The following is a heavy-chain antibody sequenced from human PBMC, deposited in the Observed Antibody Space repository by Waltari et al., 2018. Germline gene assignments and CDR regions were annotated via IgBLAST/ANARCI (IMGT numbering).Heavy chain of an antibody. J-gene: IGHJ5*02. Sequence: QLQLQESGPGLVKPSETLSLTCTVSGGSISSSSYYWGWIRQPPGKGLEWIGSIYYSGGTYYNPSLHSRVTISVDTSKNQFSLKLSSVTAADTAVYYCQAGADNWFDPWGQGTLVTVSS. CDR1: GGSISSSSYY. V-gene: IGHV4-39*07. CDR3: QAGADNWFDP. D-gene: IGHD3-10*01. CDR2: IYYSGGT.